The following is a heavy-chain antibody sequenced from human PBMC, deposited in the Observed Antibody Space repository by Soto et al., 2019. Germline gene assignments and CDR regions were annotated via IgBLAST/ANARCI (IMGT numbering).Heavy chain of an antibody. Sequence: PSETLSLTCAVYGGPFSGYSWTWIRQPPGTGLEWIGEINHTGSTNYNPSLKSRFTISVDTSKNQFSLKLTSVTAADTAVYYCARDKITGRFDYWGQGTLVTVSS. V-gene: IGHV4-34*01. J-gene: IGHJ4*02. CDR2: INHTGST. CDR3: ARDKITGRFDY. CDR1: GGPFSGYS. D-gene: IGHD2-8*02.